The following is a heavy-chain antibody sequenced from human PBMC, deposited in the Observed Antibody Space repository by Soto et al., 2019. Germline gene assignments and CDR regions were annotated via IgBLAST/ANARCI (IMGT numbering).Heavy chain of an antibody. CDR2: ISTYNGNT. V-gene: IGHV1-18*04. CDR1: GYTFTTYG. D-gene: IGHD2-15*01. Sequence: QVHLVQSGAEVKKPGASVKVSCKASGYTFTTYGISWVRQSPGHGLEWMGWISTYNGNTNYEQKLQAIVTLTTDTLASTDYMELRSLRSDDTAVYYCARRVAYCSGGTCYHFDDWGQGTLVTVS. CDR3: ARRVAYCSGGTCYHFDD. J-gene: IGHJ4*02.